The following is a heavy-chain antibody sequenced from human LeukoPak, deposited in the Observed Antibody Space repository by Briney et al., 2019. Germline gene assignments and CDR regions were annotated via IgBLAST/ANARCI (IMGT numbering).Heavy chain of an antibody. Sequence: GGSLRLSCAASGFTFSSYAMHWVRHAPGKGLEYVSSIYGNGINTYYANSVKGRFTISRDNSKNTLYLQMGSLRAEDMAVYYCARDSYSSGWSDFDYWGQGTLVTVSS. CDR2: IYGNGINT. D-gene: IGHD6-19*01. V-gene: IGHV3-64*01. J-gene: IGHJ4*02. CDR3: ARDSYSSGWSDFDY. CDR1: GFTFSSYA.